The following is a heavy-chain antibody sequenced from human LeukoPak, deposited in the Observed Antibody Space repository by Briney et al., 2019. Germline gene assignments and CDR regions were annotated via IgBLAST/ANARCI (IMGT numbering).Heavy chain of an antibody. V-gene: IGHV3-53*01. D-gene: IGHD4-23*01. CDR2: IYSGGNI. CDR1: GFTVSSTY. CDR3: ANSVRGYYYYGMDA. J-gene: IGHJ6*02. Sequence: GGSLRLSCAASGFTVSSTYMSWVRQAPGKGLEWVSVIYSGGNIYYIDSVKGRFTISRDTSKNTLYLQMNSLRAEDTAVYYCANSVRGYYYYGMDAWGQGTTVTVSS.